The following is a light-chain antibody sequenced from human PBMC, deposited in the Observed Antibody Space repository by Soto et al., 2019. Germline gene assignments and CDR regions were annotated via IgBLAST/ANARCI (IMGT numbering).Light chain of an antibody. CDR3: QQYNIWPWT. V-gene: IGKV3-15*01. CDR2: GAS. J-gene: IGKJ1*01. CDR1: QSISDT. Sequence: EIVMTQSPATLSVSPGGRATLSCRASQSISDTLAWYQQKPGQAPRLLIHGASTRATGFPARFSGSGSGTVFTLTISSLQSEDFAVYYCQQYNIWPWTFGQGTKVEIK.